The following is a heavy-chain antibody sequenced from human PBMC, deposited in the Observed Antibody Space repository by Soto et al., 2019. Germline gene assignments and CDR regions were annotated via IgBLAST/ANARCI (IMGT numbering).Heavy chain of an antibody. CDR3: ARHGVGAERPNWFDP. CDR1: GGSISSSSYY. CDR2: IYYSGST. D-gene: IGHD1-26*01. J-gene: IGHJ5*02. Sequence: QLQLQESGPGLVKPSETLSLTCTVSGGSISSSSYYWGWIRQPPGKGLEWIGSIYYSGSTYYNPSLKSRVTISVDTSKNQFSLKLSSVTAADTAVYYCARHGVGAERPNWFDPWGQGTLVTVSS. V-gene: IGHV4-39*01.